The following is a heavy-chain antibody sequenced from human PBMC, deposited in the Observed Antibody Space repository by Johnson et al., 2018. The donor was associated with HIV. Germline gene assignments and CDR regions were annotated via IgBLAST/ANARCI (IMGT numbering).Heavy chain of an antibody. CDR3: ARDPPVTTTHNAFDF. CDR1: GFTFSSYA. CDR2: ISYDGSNK. J-gene: IGHJ3*01. V-gene: IGHV3-30*04. D-gene: IGHD4-17*01. Sequence: QVQLVESGGGVVQPGRSLRLSCAASGFTFSSYAMHWVRQAPGKGLEWVAVISYDGSNKYYADAVKGRFTISRDNAKNSLDLQMNSLRAEDTAVYYCARDPPVTTTHNAFDFWGQGTMVTVSS.